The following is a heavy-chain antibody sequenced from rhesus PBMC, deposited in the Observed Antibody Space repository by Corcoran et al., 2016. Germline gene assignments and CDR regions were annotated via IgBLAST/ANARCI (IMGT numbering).Heavy chain of an antibody. V-gene: IGHV4-65*01. D-gene: IGHD4-11*01. CDR3: AVQDYYIDL. CDR1: GGSVNSNNW. Sequence: QVQLQESGPGLVKPSETLSLTSAVSGGSVNSNNWLTWIRQPTGKGLVWIGSFSGTSGRSYDNPSLRSRVTISTDTSKNQFSLKLSSVTAADTAVYYCAVQDYYIDLWGPGTPVTISS. J-gene: IGHJ2*01. CDR2: FSGTSGRS.